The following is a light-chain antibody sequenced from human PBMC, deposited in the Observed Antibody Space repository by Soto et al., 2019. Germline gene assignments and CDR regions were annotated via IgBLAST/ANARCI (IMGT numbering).Light chain of an antibody. CDR2: EVS. J-gene: IGLJ2*01. CDR3: RSYTSSNTVV. CDR1: SRDVGGY. Sequence: QSVLTQPASVSGSPGQSITISCTGTSRDVGGYVSWYQQHPGKAPKLMIYEVSNRPSGVSNRFSGSKSGNTASLTISGLQDEDEADYYCRSYTSSNTVVFGGGTKLTVL. V-gene: IGLV2-14*01.